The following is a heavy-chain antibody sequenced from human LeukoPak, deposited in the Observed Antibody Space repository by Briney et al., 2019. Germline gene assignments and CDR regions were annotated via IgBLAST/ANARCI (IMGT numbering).Heavy chain of an antibody. D-gene: IGHD2-15*01. V-gene: IGHV4-59*12. Sequence: SETLSLTCTVSGDSISSYYWSWIRQPPGKGLEWIGYIFYSGYTNSNPSLKSRVTISVDTSKNQFSLKLSSVTAADTAVYYCARGGYCGASSCRLDYWGQGALVTVSS. CDR1: GDSISSYY. CDR2: IFYSGYT. CDR3: ARGGYCGASSCRLDY. J-gene: IGHJ4*02.